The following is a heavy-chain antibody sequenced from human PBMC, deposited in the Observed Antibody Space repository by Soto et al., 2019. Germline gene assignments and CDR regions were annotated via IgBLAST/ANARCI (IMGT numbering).Heavy chain of an antibody. D-gene: IGHD3-10*01. CDR2: IIPLFGTA. J-gene: IGHJ4*02. V-gene: IGHV1-69*01. Sequence: QVQLVQSGADVKKPGSSVKVSCQASGVTXXXXTLGXXXXXXXXXXXXXWGIIPLFGTASYAQKFQGRVTITADESTSTVYMELSSLRSDDTAVYFCATELGENPASPFDAWGQGTLVTVSS. CDR1: GVTXXXXT. CDR3: ATELGENPASPFDA.